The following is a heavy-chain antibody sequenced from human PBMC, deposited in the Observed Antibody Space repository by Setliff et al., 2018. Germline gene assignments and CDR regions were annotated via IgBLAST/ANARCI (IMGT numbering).Heavy chain of an antibody. Sequence: SETLSLTCSLHRVAFSGYYWAWIRQVPGKGLEWIGEITYDGETNYNPSLKSRVTISLDTSNLQFFLTLNSVTVADTAVYYCVREIRAWWNFSYMDVWGKGAPVTVSS. CDR2: ITYDGET. V-gene: IGHV4-34*01. D-gene: IGHD2-8*02. CDR3: VREIRAWWNFSYMDV. CDR1: RVAFSGYY. J-gene: IGHJ6*03.